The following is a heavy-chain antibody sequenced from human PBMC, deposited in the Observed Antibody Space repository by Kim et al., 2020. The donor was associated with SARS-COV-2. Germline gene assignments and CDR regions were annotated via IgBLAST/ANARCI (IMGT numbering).Heavy chain of an antibody. D-gene: IGHD6-13*01. Sequence: SETLSLTCTVSGGSISSGGYYWSWIRQHPGKGLEWIGNIYYSGSTYYNPSLKSRVTISVDTSKNQFSLKLSSVTAADTAVYYCASGIAAAGTFFSRRDGAYYFDYWGQGTLVTVSS. V-gene: IGHV4-31*03. CDR1: GGSISSGGYY. CDR2: IYYSGST. CDR3: ASGIAAAGTFFSRRDGAYYFDY. J-gene: IGHJ4*02.